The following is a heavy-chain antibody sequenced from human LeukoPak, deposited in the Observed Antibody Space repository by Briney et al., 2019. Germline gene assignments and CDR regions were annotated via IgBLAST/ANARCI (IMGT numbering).Heavy chain of an antibody. Sequence: PGGPLRLSCATSGFTLSIYAMSWVRQAPGKGLEWVSGLTSSGATSYAESVKGRLTIFRDNSRNTVYLQMNSLRAEDTAVYYCARGRNGGYDGFDHWGQGTLVTVSS. CDR2: LTSSGAT. D-gene: IGHD5-12*01. CDR3: ARGRNGGYDGFDH. J-gene: IGHJ4*02. V-gene: IGHV3-23*01. CDR1: GFTLSIYA.